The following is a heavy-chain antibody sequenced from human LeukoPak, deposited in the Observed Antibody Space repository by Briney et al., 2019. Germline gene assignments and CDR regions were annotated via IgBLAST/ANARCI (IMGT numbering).Heavy chain of an antibody. CDR2: IYNDGST. CDR3: TRRQSQGSTTYWYFDL. D-gene: IGHD6-13*01. J-gene: IGHJ2*01. V-gene: IGHV3-53*01. CDR1: GFTVSNSY. Sequence: PGGSLRLSCAASGFTVSNSYISWVRQAPGKGLEWVSIIYNDGSTYYADSVKGRFTVSRDNSENTLYLQMNSLRAEDTAVYYCTRRQSQGSTTYWYFDLWGRGTQVTVSS.